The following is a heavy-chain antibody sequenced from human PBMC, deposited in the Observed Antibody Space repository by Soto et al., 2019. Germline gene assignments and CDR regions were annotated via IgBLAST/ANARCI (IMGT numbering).Heavy chain of an antibody. CDR1: GGAFGRYS. V-gene: IGHV1-69*01. D-gene: IGHD4-17*01. CDR3: ARGDEMTAVTIFEY. J-gene: IGHJ4*02. Sequence: QVQLEQSGPEVKRPGTSVKVSCKASGGAFGRYSVSWVRQAPGQGLEWIGGVIPVFNTSNYSLKFQGRVAICADLSTSSVFMELRSLRSEDTAIYYCARGDEMTAVTIFEYWGQGTLVTVSS. CDR2: VIPVFNTS.